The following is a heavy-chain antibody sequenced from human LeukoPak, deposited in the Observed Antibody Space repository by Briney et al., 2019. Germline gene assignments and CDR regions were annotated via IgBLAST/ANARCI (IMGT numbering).Heavy chain of an antibody. CDR2: INPVDSET. CDR1: GYRFTDHW. D-gene: IGHD5-18*01. J-gene: IGHJ4*02. V-gene: IGHV5-51*01. Sequence: GESLKISCKGSGYRFTDHWIAWVRQMPGKGLECMGIINPVDSETRYSPSFQGQVTISVDKSITTASLQWSSLKASDTAMYYCARSGGYQEYYFDYWGQGTLVTVSS. CDR3: ARSGGYQEYYFDY.